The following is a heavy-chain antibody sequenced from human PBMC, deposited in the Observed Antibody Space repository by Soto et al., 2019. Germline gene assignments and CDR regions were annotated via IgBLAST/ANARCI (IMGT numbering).Heavy chain of an antibody. CDR3: ARSLTVTRFDQ. D-gene: IGHD4-17*01. CDR2: VFYTGST. V-gene: IGHV4-59*01. J-gene: IGHJ4*02. Sequence: QVHLQESGPGLVKPSETLSLFCDVSGGSMSNNYWSWIRQAPGRGLEWIGYVFYTGSTNYNPSLKSRVSISVDTSKNQCSLRLSSVTAADTAVYYCARSLTVTRFDQWGQGTRVTVS. CDR1: GGSMSNNY.